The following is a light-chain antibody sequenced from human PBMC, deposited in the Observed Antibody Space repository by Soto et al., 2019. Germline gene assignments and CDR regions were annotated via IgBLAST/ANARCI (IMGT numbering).Light chain of an antibody. CDR1: QSVSSN. J-gene: IGKJ1*01. CDR2: GAS. CDR3: QQYNNWPPWT. V-gene: IGKV3-15*01. Sequence: EIVMTQSPTTLSVSPGERVTLSCRASQSVSSNLAWYQQKPGQAPRLLIYGASTRATGAPAGFSGSGSGTEFTLTISSLQSEDLAVYYCQQYNNWPPWTFGQGTKVEIK.